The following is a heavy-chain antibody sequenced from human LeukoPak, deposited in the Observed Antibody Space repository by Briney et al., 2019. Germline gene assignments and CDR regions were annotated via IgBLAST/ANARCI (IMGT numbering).Heavy chain of an antibody. CDR3: ARAREGATIDY. V-gene: IGHV4-34*01. Sequence: SETLSLTCAVYGESFSGYYWTWIRQPPGKGLEWIADVNHSGSTNYNPSLKSRVIISVDTSKNQFSLKLTSVTDADTAVYYCARAREGATIDYWGQGTLVTVSS. J-gene: IGHJ4*02. CDR1: GESFSGYY. CDR2: VNHSGST. D-gene: IGHD1-26*01.